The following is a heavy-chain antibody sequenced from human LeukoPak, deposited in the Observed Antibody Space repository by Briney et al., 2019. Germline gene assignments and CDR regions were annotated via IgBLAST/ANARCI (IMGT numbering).Heavy chain of an antibody. Sequence: GASVEVSCKASGGTFSSYAISWVRQAPGQGLEWMGGIIPIFGTANYAQKFQGRVTITADESTSTAYMELSSLRSEDTAVYYCARDRAALILPNWFDPWGQGTLVTVSS. CDR1: GGTFSSYA. V-gene: IGHV1-69*13. CDR2: IIPIFGTA. J-gene: IGHJ5*02. CDR3: ARDRAALILPNWFDP.